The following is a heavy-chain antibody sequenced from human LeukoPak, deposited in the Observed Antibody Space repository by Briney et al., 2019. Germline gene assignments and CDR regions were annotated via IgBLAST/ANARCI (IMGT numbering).Heavy chain of an antibody. J-gene: IGHJ4*02. CDR3: ARGTSSLDY. V-gene: IGHV4-4*02. CDR1: GGSISSGNW. Sequence: SGTLSLTCAVSGGSISSGNWWSWVRQPPGKGLEWIGQIYHSGSTNYNPSLKSRVTISVEESKNQFSLNLTSVTAADTAVYYCARGTSSLDYWGQGTLVTVSS. CDR2: IYHSGST.